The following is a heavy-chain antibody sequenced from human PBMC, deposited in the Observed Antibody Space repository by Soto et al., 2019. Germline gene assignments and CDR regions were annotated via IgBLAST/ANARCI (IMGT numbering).Heavy chain of an antibody. CDR1: GFTFSTYS. Sequence: EVQLVESGGGLVKPGGSLRLSCAASGFTFSTYSMNWVRQAPGKGLEWVSSISSSSSYIYYADSVKGRFTISRDNAKNSLYLQRNSLRAEDTAVYYCARDRGGALKAFDIWVQGTMVTVSS. V-gene: IGHV3-21*01. CDR3: ARDRGGALKAFDI. CDR2: ISSSSSYI. D-gene: IGHD3-10*01. J-gene: IGHJ3*02.